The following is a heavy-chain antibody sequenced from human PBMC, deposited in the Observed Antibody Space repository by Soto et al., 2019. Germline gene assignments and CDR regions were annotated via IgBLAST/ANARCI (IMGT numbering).Heavy chain of an antibody. V-gene: IGHV3-23*01. CDR1: GFTFSSYA. CDR3: AKGFWCGYDYGHINAFDI. Sequence: GGSLRLSCAASGFTFSSYAMSWVRQAPGKGLEWVSAISGSGGSTYYADSVKGRFTISRDNSKNTLYLQMNSLRAEDTAVYYCAKGFWCGYDYGHINAFDICGQPTMVPVSS. D-gene: IGHD5-12*01. J-gene: IGHJ3*02. CDR2: ISGSGGST.